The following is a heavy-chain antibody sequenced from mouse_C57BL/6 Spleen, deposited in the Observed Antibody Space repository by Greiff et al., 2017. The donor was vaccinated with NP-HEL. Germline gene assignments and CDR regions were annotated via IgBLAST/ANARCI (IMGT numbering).Heavy chain of an antibody. D-gene: IGHD1-1*01. CDR1: GYTFTSYT. CDR2: INPSSGYT. CDR3: ARHYYGSSYDFDY. V-gene: IGHV1-4*01. Sequence: VQLQQSGAELARPGASVMMSCKASGYTFTSYTMHWVKQRPGQGLEWIGYINPSSGYTKYNQKFKDKATLTADKSSSTAYMQLSSLTSEDSAVYYCARHYYGSSYDFDYWGQGTTLTVSS. J-gene: IGHJ2*01.